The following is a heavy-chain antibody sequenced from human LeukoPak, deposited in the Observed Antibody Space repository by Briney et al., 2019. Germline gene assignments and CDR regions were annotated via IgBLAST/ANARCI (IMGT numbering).Heavy chain of an antibody. J-gene: IGHJ6*02. V-gene: IGHV1-18*01. CDR1: GGTFSSYA. CDR3: AREGIVVVVAATPDYYYYYGMDV. D-gene: IGHD2-15*01. CDR2: ISAYNGNT. Sequence: EASVKVSCKASGGTFSSYAISWVRQAPGQGLEWMGWISAYNGNTNYAQKLQGRVTMTTDTSTSTAYMELRSLRSDDTAVYYCAREGIVVVVAATPDYYYYYGMDVWGQGTTVTVSS.